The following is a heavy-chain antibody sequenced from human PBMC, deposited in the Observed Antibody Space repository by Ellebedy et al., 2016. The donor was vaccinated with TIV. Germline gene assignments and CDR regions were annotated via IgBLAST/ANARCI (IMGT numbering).Heavy chain of an antibody. J-gene: IGHJ5*02. V-gene: IGHV3-74*01. CDR2: IKSDGTTI. CDR1: APTISSYW. CDR3: ARSPGYILVDH. Sequence: PGGSLRPSCAASAPTISSYWMHWVRQAPGKGLVWVSRIKSDGTTINYADSVKGRFTISRDNAKNMLYLQMNSLRAEDTALYYCARSPGYILVDHWGQGILVTVSS. D-gene: IGHD1-1*01.